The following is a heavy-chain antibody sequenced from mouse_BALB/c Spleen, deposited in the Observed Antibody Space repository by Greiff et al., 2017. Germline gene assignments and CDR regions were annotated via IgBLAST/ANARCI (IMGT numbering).Heavy chain of an antibody. J-gene: IGHJ3*01. CDR2: ISDGGSYT. CDR1: GFTLSDYY. Sequence: EVKLVESGGGLVKPGGSLKLSCAASGFTLSDYYMYWVRQTPEKRLEWVATISDGGSYTYYPDSVKGRFTISRDNAKNNLYLQMSSLKSEDTAMYYCARDPYWGQGTLVTVSA. V-gene: IGHV5-4*02. CDR3: ARDPY.